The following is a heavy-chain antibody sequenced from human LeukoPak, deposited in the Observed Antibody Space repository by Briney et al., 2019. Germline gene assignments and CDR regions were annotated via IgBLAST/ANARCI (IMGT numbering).Heavy chain of an antibody. CDR3: AREVGDSSGYYGD. J-gene: IGHJ4*02. CDR2: VSQSGST. D-gene: IGHD3-22*01. CDR1: GGSMSSGDYY. V-gene: IGHV4-30-2*01. Sequence: SETLSLTCTVSGGSMSSGDYYWNWIRQPPGKGLEWIGYVSQSGSTYYNPSLKSRVTISVDTSKSQFSLKLSSVTAADTAVYYCAREVGDSSGYYGDWGQGTLVTVSS.